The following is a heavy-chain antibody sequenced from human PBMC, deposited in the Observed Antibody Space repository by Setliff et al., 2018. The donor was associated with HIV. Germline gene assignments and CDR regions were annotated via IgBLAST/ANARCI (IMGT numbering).Heavy chain of an antibody. D-gene: IGHD6-13*01. V-gene: IGHV4-39*01. CDR1: GGSISSSDCY. CDR2: NFYNRGT. Sequence: PSETLSLTCTVSGGSISSSDCYWGWIRQPPGEGLEWIGTNFYNRGTYYNPSLKSRITISVDTSKNQFSLKLASVTASDAAVYYCGRISGGWYGKVDCWGQGSLVTVSS. J-gene: IGHJ4*02. CDR3: GRISGGWYGKVDC.